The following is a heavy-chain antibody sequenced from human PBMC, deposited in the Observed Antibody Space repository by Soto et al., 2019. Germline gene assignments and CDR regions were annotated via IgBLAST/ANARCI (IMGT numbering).Heavy chain of an antibody. CDR2: IANKVNGYTT. CDR3: TRGYSGVSISAFDI. J-gene: IGHJ3*02. Sequence: VQLVESGGGLVQPGGSLRLSCVASGSTFSDQYMDWVRQAPGKGLEWIGRIANKVNGYTTEYAPSVKGRFSISRDDSESSLYLQMSDLKTEDTAKYSCTRGYSGVSISAFDIWGQGTGVTVSS. V-gene: IGHV3-72*01. D-gene: IGHD6-19*01. CDR1: GSTFSDQY.